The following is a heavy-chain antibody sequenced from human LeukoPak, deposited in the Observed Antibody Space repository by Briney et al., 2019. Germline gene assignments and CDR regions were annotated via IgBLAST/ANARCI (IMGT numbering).Heavy chain of an antibody. J-gene: IGHJ5*02. V-gene: IGHV4-59*01. CDR1: GGSIDTFF. D-gene: IGHD6-19*01. Sequence: LETLTLTCTISGGSIDTFFWTWIPQPPGKGLECIGHVSYHWTSYNPSLKSRLTISLDTSKTHFLLNLTSVNTAYSCQYETASGMRISVAGYWSDPWGQGTLVTVSS. CDR3: ASGMRISVAGYWSDP. CDR2: VSYHWT.